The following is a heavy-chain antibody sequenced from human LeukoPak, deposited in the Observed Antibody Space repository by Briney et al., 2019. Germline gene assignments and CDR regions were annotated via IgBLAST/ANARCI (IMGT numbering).Heavy chain of an antibody. J-gene: IGHJ4*02. D-gene: IGHD4-17*01. V-gene: IGHV3-53*01. CDR1: GFTVSSNS. CDR3: ARRAGEYSHPYDY. Sequence: GGSLRVSCTVSGFTVSSNSMSWVRQAPGKGLEWVSFIYIGGNTHYSDSVKGRFTISRDNSKNTLYLQMNSLRAEDTAVYYCARRAGEYSHPYDYWGQGTLVTVSS. CDR2: IYIGGNT.